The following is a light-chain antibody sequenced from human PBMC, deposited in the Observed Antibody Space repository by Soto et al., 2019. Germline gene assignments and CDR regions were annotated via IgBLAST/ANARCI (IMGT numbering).Light chain of an antibody. CDR3: QQFNPYPLT. Sequence: DIQLTQSPSFLSASVGDRVTISCRASQGISDYLAWYQQKPGKAPKLLIYGAPTLQSGVPSRFSGSASGTEFTLSIRSLQPEDFATYFCQQFNPYPLTFGGGTKLEI. V-gene: IGKV1-9*01. CDR2: GAP. J-gene: IGKJ4*01. CDR1: QGISDY.